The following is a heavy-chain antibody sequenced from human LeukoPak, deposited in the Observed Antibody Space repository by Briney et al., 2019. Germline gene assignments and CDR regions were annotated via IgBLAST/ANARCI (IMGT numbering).Heavy chain of an antibody. D-gene: IGHD1-26*01. CDR2: ISSSGSTI. Sequence: PGGSLRLSCAASGFTFSSYEMNWVRQAPGKGLEWGSYISSSGSTIYYADSVKGRFTISRDNAKNSLYLQMNSLRAEDTAVYYCARGSAVGATSNWFDPWGQGTLVTVSS. CDR3: ARGSAVGATSNWFDP. CDR1: GFTFSSYE. J-gene: IGHJ5*02. V-gene: IGHV3-48*03.